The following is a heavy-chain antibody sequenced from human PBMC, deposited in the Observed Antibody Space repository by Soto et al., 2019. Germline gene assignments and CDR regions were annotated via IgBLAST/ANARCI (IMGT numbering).Heavy chain of an antibody. CDR1: GASISGYY. Sequence: SETLSLTCTVSGASISGYYWSWIRKSAGKGLEWIGRIYATGTTDYNPSLTSRVMMSVDTSKKQFSLRLRSVTAADTAVYYCVRDGTKTLRDWFDPWGQGISVTVSS. D-gene: IGHD1-1*01. J-gene: IGHJ5*02. V-gene: IGHV4-4*07. CDR2: IYATGTT. CDR3: VRDGTKTLRDWFDP.